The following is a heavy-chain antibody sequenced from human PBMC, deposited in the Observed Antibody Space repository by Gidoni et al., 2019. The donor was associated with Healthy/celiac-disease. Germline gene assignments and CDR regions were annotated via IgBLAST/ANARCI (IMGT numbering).Heavy chain of an antibody. J-gene: IGHJ4*01. CDR3: AKWGGSYPSIYYFDY. CDR1: GFTFSSYA. V-gene: IGHV3-23*01. Sequence: EVQLLESGGGLVQPGGSLRLSCAASGFTFSSYAMSWVRQAPGKGLAWVSAISGSGGSTYYADSVKGRFTISRDNSKNTLYLQMNSLRAEDTAVYYCAKWGGSYPSIYYFDYWGQGTLVTVSS. D-gene: IGHD1-26*01. CDR2: ISGSGGST.